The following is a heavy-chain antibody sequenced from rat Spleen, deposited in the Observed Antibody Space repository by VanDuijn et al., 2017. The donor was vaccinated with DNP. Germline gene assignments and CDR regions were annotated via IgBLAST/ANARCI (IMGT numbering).Heavy chain of an antibody. V-gene: IGHV5-7*01. CDR1: GFTFSDYN. CDR2: ISTSGSRT. J-gene: IGHJ1*01. Sequence: EVRLVESGGGLVQPGRSLKLSCAASGFTFSDYNMAWVRQAPKKGLEWVATISTSGSRTYYPDSVNGRFTISRDNARSSLYLQMNSLKSEDTATYYCARGSSSIYWYFDFWGPGTMVTVSS. D-gene: IGHD1-2*01. CDR3: ARGSSSIYWYFDF.